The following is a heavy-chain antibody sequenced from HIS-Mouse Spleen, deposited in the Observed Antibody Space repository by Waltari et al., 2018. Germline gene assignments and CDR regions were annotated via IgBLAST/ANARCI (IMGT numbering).Heavy chain of an antibody. CDR1: GFTFSSYD. CDR2: IGTDRDT. V-gene: IGHV3-13*01. D-gene: IGHD6-6*01. Sequence: EVQLVESGGGLVQPGGSLRLSCAASGFTFSSYDMHWVRQATGKRMEWFSAIGTDRDTYYPGSGKGRFTISRENAKNSLYLQMNSLRAGDTAVYYCARERRLEYSSSSGAFDIWGQGTMVTVSS. J-gene: IGHJ3*02. CDR3: ARERRLEYSSSSGAFDI.